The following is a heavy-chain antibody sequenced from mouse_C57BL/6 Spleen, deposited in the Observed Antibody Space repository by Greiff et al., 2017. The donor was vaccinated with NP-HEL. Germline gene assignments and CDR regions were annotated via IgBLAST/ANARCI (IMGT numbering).Heavy chain of an antibody. CDR3: ARDYYGSSSYFDY. CDR2: ISDGGSYT. V-gene: IGHV5-4*01. D-gene: IGHD1-1*01. Sequence: EVKVVESGGGLVKPGGSLKLSCAASGFTFSSYAMSWVRQTPEKRLEWVATISDGGSYTYYPDNVKGRFTISRDNAKNNLYLQMSHLKSEDTAMYYCARDYYGSSSYFDYWGQGTTRTVSS. CDR1: GFTFSSYA. J-gene: IGHJ2*01.